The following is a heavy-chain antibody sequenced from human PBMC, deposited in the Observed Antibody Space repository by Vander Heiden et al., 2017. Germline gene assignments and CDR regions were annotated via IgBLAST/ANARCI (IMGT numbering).Heavy chain of an antibody. J-gene: IGHJ4*02. Sequence: QVQLVESGGGVVQPGRSLRLSCAGPRFTFSSYAMHWVRQATGKGLEWVAVISYDGSNKYYADSVKGRFTISRDNSKNTLYLQMNSLRAEDTAVYYCAESSWELRPPFDYWGQGTLVTVSS. CDR1: RFTFSSYA. CDR2: ISYDGSNK. CDR3: AESSWELRPPFDY. V-gene: IGHV3-30*01. D-gene: IGHD1-26*01.